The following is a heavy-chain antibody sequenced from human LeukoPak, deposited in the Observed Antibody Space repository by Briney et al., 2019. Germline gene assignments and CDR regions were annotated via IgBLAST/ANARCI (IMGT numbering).Heavy chain of an antibody. V-gene: IGHV5-10-1*01. CDR2: IDPSDSYT. D-gene: IGHD2-2*01. Sequence: GESLKISCKGSGYSFTKYWISWVRQMPGKGLEWMGRIDPSDSYTNYSPSFQGHVTMSADKSITTAYLQWSSLKASDTAMYYCARQRGSYGATGDWGQGTLVTVSS. CDR3: ARQRGSYGATGD. CDR1: GYSFTKYW. J-gene: IGHJ4*02.